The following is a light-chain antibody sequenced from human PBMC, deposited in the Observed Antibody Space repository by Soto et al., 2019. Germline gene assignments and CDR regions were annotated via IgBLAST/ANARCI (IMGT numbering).Light chain of an antibody. CDR3: SSFARNNNVV. Sequence: QSVLTQPPSASGSPGQSVTISCTGTSSDVGGYNYVSWYQQHPGKAPKLMISEVSKRPSGVPDRFSGSKSGNTASLTVSGLQAEDEADYYCSSFARNNNVVFGGGTQLTVL. CDR2: EVS. J-gene: IGLJ2*01. V-gene: IGLV2-8*01. CDR1: SSDVGGYNY.